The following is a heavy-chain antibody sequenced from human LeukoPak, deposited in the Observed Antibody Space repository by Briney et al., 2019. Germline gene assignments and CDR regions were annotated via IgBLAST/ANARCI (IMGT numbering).Heavy chain of an antibody. J-gene: IGHJ1*01. V-gene: IGHV3-21*01. CDR3: AKGGSHFQD. CDR1: GFNFNSYS. Sequence: GGSLRLSCAASGFNFNSYSMNWVRQAPGKGLEWVSSISSDNNYIYYTDSVKGRFTISRDYANSSLYLQMTSLRAEDTAVYYCAKGGSHFQDWGQGTLVTVSS. CDR2: ISSDNNYI. D-gene: IGHD1-26*01.